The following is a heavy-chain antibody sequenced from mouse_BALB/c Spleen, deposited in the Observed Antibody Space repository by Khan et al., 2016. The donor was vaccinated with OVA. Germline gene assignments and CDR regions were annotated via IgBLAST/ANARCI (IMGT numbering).Heavy chain of an antibody. CDR2: ISYSGST. CDR3: ARTARIKY. CDR1: GYSITSGYG. V-gene: IGHV3-2*02. D-gene: IGHD1-2*01. J-gene: IGHJ2*01. Sequence: EVELVESGPGLVKPSQSLSLTCTVTGYSITSGYGWNWIRQSQGNKLEWMGNISYSGSTNYNPSLKSRISITRDTSTNQFYLQLNSLTTEDTATYYCARTARIKYWGQGTTLTVSS.